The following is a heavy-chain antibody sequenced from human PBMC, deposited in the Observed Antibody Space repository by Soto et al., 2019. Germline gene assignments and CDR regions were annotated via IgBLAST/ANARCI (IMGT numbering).Heavy chain of an antibody. J-gene: IGHJ4*02. CDR2: TYYRSKWYS. Sequence: QTLSLTCAISGDSVSSTSAAWSWIRQSPSRGLEWLGRTYYRSKWYSDYAVSVKSRITINPDTSKNQFSLQLNSVTPEDTAVYYCARGSYYSGWVWGQGTLVTAPQ. D-gene: IGHD6-19*01. CDR1: GDSVSSTSAA. CDR3: ARGSYYSGWV. V-gene: IGHV6-1*01.